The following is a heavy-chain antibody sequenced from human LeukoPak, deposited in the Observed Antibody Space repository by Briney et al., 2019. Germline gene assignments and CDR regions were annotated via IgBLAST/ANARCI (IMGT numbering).Heavy chain of an antibody. J-gene: IGHJ4*02. CDR2: INHSGST. Sequence: KTSETLSLTCAVYGGSFSGYYWSWIRQPPGKGLEWIGEINHSGSTYYNPSLKSRVTISVDTSKNQFSLKLSSVTAADTAVYYCARHGPPSIAAAYDYWGQGTLVTVSS. V-gene: IGHV4-34*01. CDR3: ARHGPPSIAAAYDY. D-gene: IGHD6-13*01. CDR1: GGSFSGYY.